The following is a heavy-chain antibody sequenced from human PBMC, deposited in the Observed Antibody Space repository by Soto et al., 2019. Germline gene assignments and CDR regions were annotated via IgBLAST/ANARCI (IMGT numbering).Heavy chain of an antibody. Sequence: RLSCVACGFSISSYAMSCVRQAPGKGLEWVSAICGSGGSTYYADSVKGRFTISRDNAKNTLYLQMNSLRAEDTAVYYCVLEVRAKSFDHWGQGTLVTVSS. J-gene: IGHJ4*02. CDR2: ICGSGGST. CDR1: GFSISSYA. V-gene: IGHV3-23*01. CDR3: VLEVRAKSFDH.